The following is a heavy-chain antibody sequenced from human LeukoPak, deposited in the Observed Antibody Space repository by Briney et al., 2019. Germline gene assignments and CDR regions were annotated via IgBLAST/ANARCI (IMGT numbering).Heavy chain of an antibody. D-gene: IGHD1-26*01. CDR1: GGSISSANW. Sequence: SETLSLTCAVSGGSISSANWWTWVRQPPGKGLEWIGEVYHGGSTNYNPSLKSRVTISVDTSKNQFSLKLSSVTAADTAVYYCATTTIRLGYWGQGTLVTVSS. J-gene: IGHJ4*02. V-gene: IGHV4-4*02. CDR3: ATTTIRLGY. CDR2: VYHGGST.